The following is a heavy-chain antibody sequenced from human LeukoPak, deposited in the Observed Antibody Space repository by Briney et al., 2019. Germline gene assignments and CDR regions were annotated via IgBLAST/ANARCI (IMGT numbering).Heavy chain of an antibody. CDR1: GYSFSGHY. CDR3: ARGGYYYMDV. CDR2: MNPNSGNT. J-gene: IGHJ6*03. V-gene: IGHV1-8*02. Sequence: ASVKVSCKASGYSFSGHYLHWVRQAPGQGLEWMGWMNPNSGNTGYAQKFQGRVTMTRNTSISTAYMELSSLRSEDTAVYYCARGGYYYMDVWGKGTTVTVSS.